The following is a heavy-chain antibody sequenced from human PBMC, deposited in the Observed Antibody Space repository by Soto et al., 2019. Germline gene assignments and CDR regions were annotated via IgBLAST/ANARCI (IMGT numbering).Heavy chain of an antibody. Sequence: EVQVLESGGGLVHPGGSLRLSCAASGFTFSSYAMNWVRQAPGKGLEWVSVISGSGGSTYYADSVKGRFTISSDNSKNTLYLQKNSLRAEDTAVYYCARRSSGWYFDYWGQGKLVTVSS. CDR3: ARRSSGWYFDY. CDR1: GFTFSSYA. D-gene: IGHD6-19*01. V-gene: IGHV3-23*01. J-gene: IGHJ4*02. CDR2: ISGSGGST.